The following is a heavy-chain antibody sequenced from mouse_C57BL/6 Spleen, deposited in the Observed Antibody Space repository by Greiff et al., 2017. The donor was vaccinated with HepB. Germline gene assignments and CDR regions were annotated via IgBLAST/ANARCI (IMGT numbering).Heavy chain of an antibody. V-gene: IGHV1-26*01. CDR3: ARSWDGYYVAY. Sequence: VQLQQSGPELVKPGASVKISCKASGYTFTDYYMNWVKQSHGKSLEWIGDINPNNGGTSYNQKFKGKATLTVDKSSSTAYMELRSLTSVDSAVYYCARSWDGYYVAYWGQGTLVTVSA. CDR2: INPNNGGT. J-gene: IGHJ3*01. D-gene: IGHD2-3*01. CDR1: GYTFTDYY.